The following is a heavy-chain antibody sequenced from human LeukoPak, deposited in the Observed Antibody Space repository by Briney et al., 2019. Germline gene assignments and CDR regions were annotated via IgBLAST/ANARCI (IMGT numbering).Heavy chain of an antibody. Sequence: GASVKVSCKASGYTFSTYSMNWVRQAPGQGLEWMGWINTHTGMPTYAQGFTGRFVFSLDTSVSTAYLQISSLKAEDTAVYYCAKGREWHFDYWGQGTLVTVSS. D-gene: IGHD3-3*01. CDR2: INTHTGMP. CDR1: GYTFSTYS. CDR3: AKGREWHFDY. V-gene: IGHV7-4-1*02. J-gene: IGHJ4*02.